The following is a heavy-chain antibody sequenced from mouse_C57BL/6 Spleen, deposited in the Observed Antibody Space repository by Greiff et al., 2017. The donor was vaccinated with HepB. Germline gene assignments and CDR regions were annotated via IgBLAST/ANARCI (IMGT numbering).Heavy chain of an antibody. CDR3: TRWDSSENFDY. CDR1: GYTFTDYE. V-gene: IGHV1-15*01. D-gene: IGHD3-2*02. Sequence: VQLQQSGAELVRPGASVTLSCKASGYTFTDYEMHWVKQTPVHGLEWIGAIDPETGGTAYNQKFKGKAILTADKSSSTAYMELRSLTSEDSAVYYCTRWDSSENFDYWGQGTTLTVSS. CDR2: IDPETGGT. J-gene: IGHJ2*01.